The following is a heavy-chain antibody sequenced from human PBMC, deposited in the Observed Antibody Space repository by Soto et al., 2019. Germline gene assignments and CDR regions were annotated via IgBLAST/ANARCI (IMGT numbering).Heavy chain of an antibody. J-gene: IGHJ6*02. V-gene: IGHV1-8*01. Sequence: ASVKVSCKASGYTFTSYDINWVRQATGQGLEWMGWMNPNSGNTGYAQKFQGRVTMTRNTSISTAYMELSSLRSEDTAVYYCARGEHGDYPMTYYYGMDVWGQGTTVTVSS. CDR3: ARGEHGDYPMTYYYGMDV. CDR1: GYTFTSYD. CDR2: MNPNSGNT. D-gene: IGHD4-17*01.